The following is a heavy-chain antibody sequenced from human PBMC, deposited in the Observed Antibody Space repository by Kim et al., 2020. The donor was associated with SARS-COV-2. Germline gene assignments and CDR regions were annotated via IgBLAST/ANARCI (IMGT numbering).Heavy chain of an antibody. D-gene: IGHD4-4*01. Sequence: GESLKISCKGSGYSFTSYWVAWVRQMPGKGLESMGIIYPGDSETRYSPSFQGQVTISADTSINTAWLQWSSLKASDTAMYYCARLDYTHNDYWGQGTLVT. J-gene: IGHJ4*02. CDR1: GYSFTSYW. CDR2: IYPGDSET. CDR3: ARLDYTHNDY. V-gene: IGHV5-51*01.